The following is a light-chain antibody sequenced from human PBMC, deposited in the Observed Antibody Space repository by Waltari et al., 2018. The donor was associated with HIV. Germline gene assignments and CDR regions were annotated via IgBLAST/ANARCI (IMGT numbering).Light chain of an antibody. CDR3: QSYDSSSLYV. CDR2: EDN. V-gene: IGLV6-57*04. Sequence: NFMLTQPHSVSESPGKTVTISCTRSSGSIASNYVQWYQQRPGSAPTTVIYEDNQRPSGVPDRFSASIDSSSNSASLTISGLKTEDEADYYCQSYDSSSLYVFGAGTKVTVL. J-gene: IGLJ1*01. CDR1: SGSIASNY.